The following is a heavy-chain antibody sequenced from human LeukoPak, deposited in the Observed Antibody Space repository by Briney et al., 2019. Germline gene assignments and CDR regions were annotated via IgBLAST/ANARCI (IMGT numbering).Heavy chain of an antibody. D-gene: IGHD4/OR15-4a*01. CDR1: GFTFSSYS. CDR3: ARDPISDYGLRGFDY. J-gene: IGHJ4*02. CDR2: ISYDGSNK. Sequence: PGGSLRLSCAASGFTFSSYSMNWVRQAPGKGLEWVAVISYDGSNKYYGDSVKGRFTISRDNSRNTLYLQMNSLRVEDTAVYYCARDPISDYGLRGFDYWGQGTLVAVSS. V-gene: IGHV3-30*03.